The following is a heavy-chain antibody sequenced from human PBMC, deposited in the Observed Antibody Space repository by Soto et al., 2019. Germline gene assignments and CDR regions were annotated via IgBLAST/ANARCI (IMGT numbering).Heavy chain of an antibody. D-gene: IGHD5-18*01. Sequence: SETLSLTCTVSGGSVSSGSYYWTWIRQPPGKGLEWIGYIYYSGSTNYNPSLKSRVTISVDTSKNQFSLKLTSVTAADTAVYYCARDIRGYSRAFDYWGQGTLVTVSS. V-gene: IGHV4-61*01. CDR2: IYYSGST. J-gene: IGHJ4*02. CDR1: GGSVSSGSYY. CDR3: ARDIRGYSRAFDY.